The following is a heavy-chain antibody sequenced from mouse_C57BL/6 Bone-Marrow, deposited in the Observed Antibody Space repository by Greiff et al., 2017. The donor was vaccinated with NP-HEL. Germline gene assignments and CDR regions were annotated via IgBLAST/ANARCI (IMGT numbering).Heavy chain of an antibody. V-gene: IGHV1-22*01. J-gene: IGHJ3*01. Sequence: EVQLQQSGPELVKPGASVKMSCKASGYTFTDYNMHWVKQSHGKSLEWIGYINPNNGGTSYNQKFKGKATLTVNKSSSTAYMELRSLTSEDSAVYYCARKGVYGNHFAYWGQGTLVTVSA. CDR3: ARKGVYGNHFAY. CDR1: GYTFTDYN. CDR2: INPNNGGT. D-gene: IGHD2-1*01.